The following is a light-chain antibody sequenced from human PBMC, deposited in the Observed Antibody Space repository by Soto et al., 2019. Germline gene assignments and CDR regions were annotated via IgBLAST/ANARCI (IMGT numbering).Light chain of an antibody. Sequence: DIQMTQSPSTLSASVGDRVTISCRASQSISNWLAWYQQKPGKAPKLLIYKASSLESGVLSRLSGSGSGTEFTLTISSLQPDDFATYYCQEYKNYSYTFGQWTTVDIX. CDR3: QEYKNYSYT. CDR2: KAS. V-gene: IGKV1-5*03. CDR1: QSISNW. J-gene: IGKJ2*01.